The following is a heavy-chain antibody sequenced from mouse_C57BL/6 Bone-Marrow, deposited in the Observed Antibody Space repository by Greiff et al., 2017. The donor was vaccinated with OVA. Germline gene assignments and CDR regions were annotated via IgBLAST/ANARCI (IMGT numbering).Heavy chain of an antibody. J-gene: IGHJ3*01. CDR2: IYPGSGNT. Sequence: VKLMESGAELVRPGASVKLSCKASGYTFTDYYINWVKQRPGQGLEWIARIYPGSGNTYYNEKFKGKATLTAEKSSSTAYMQLSSLTSEDSAVYVGATSDYYGSSWCAYWGQGTLVTVSA. CDR3: ATSDYYGSSWCAY. V-gene: IGHV1-76*01. D-gene: IGHD1-1*01. CDR1: GYTFTDYY.